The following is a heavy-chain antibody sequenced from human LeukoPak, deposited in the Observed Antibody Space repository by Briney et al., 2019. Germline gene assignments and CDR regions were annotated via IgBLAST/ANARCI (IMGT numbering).Heavy chain of an antibody. CDR1: GFTFSSYA. D-gene: IGHD3-22*01. V-gene: IGHV3-23*01. Sequence: GGSLRLSCAASGFTFSSYAMSWVRQAPGKGLEWVSGISGSGDNTYYADSVKGRFSISRDNSKNTLYVQVNSLGTEDTAAYYCAKGSHYDSSGSFYFDYWGQGTLVTVSS. CDR3: AKGSHYDSSGSFYFDY. CDR2: ISGSGDNT. J-gene: IGHJ4*02.